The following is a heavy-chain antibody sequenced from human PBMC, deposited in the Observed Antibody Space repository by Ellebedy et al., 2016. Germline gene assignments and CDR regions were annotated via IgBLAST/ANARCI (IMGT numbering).Heavy chain of an antibody. V-gene: IGHV3-15*01. D-gene: IGHD1-20*01. J-gene: IGHJ6*02. Sequence: GGSLRLSCAASGLTFSNAWMSWVRQAPGKGLEWVGRIRSKSDGETTDYAAPVKGRFTISRDDSKNTLYLQMNSLTIEDTAVYYCTTAGISGSRYWYNGLDVWGQGTTVTVSS. CDR1: GLTFSNAW. CDR3: TTAGISGSRYWYNGLDV. CDR2: IRSKSDGETT.